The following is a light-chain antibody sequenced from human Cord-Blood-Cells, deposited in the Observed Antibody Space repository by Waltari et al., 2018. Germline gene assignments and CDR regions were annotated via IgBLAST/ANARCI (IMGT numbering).Light chain of an antibody. V-gene: IGKV1-6*01. Sequence: AIQMTQSPSSLSASVGDRVTITCRASQGIRNDLGWYQQKPGKAPKLLIYAASSLQSGVTSKFSGSGSGTDFTINISSRQPEDFATYYCLQDYNYPWTFGQGTKVEIK. CDR2: AAS. CDR1: QGIRND. CDR3: LQDYNYPWT. J-gene: IGKJ1*01.